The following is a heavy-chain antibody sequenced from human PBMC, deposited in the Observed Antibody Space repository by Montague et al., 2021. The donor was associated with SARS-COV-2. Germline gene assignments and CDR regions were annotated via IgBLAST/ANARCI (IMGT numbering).Heavy chain of an antibody. V-gene: IGHV2-70*11. D-gene: IGHD3-10*01. CDR3: ARISYGSGKGFDY. Sequence: PALVKPTQTLTLTCTFPGFSLSTSGMCVSWIRQPPGKALEWLARIDWDDDKYYSTSLKTRLTISKDTSKNQVVLTMTNMDPVDTATYYCARISYGSGKGFDYWGQGTLVTVSS. J-gene: IGHJ4*02. CDR1: GFSLSTSGMC. CDR2: IDWDDDK.